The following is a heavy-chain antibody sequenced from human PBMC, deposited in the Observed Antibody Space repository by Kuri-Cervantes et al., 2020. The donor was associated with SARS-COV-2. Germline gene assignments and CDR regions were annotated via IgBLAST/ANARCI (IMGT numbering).Heavy chain of an antibody. Sequence: GESLKTSCAASGFSFSSYAMSWVRQAPGKGLEWDSVISGSGTGAYYADSVKGRFTISRDNSKNTLYLQMNSLRAEDTAVYFCAKDPTATTEYYYAMDVWGQGTTVTVSS. CDR3: AKDPTATTEYYYAMDV. CDR2: ISGSGTGA. CDR1: GFSFSSYA. J-gene: IGHJ6*02. V-gene: IGHV3-23*01. D-gene: IGHD1-7*01.